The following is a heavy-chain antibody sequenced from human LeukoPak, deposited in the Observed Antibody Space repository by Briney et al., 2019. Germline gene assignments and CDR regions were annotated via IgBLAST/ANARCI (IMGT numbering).Heavy chain of an antibody. CDR1: GYTFTGHY. CDR2: VNPNGGAT. J-gene: IGHJ4*02. V-gene: IGHV1-2*02. CDR3: ARSSITVVRGAYEIFDY. D-gene: IGHD3-10*01. Sequence: ASVKVSCKASGYTFTGHYIHWVRQAPGQGLEWMGWVNPNGGATNYEQSFQDRVALTRDTSINTAYMELTMLTSDDTAVYYCARSSITVVRGAYEIFDYWGQGTLVTVSS.